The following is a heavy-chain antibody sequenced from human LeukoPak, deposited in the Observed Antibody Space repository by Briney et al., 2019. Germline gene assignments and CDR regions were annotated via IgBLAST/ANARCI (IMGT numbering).Heavy chain of an antibody. CDR3: VRDFRSADY. CDR1: GFTFSIYC. Sequence: GGSLRLSCAASGFTFSIYCMHWVRQAPGKGPMWVSRICPDGPVTNYADSVKARFSISRDNARNTVYLQMNSLRAEDTAIYYCVRDFRSADYWGQGTLVTVSS. J-gene: IGHJ4*02. CDR2: ICPDGPVT. V-gene: IGHV3-74*01.